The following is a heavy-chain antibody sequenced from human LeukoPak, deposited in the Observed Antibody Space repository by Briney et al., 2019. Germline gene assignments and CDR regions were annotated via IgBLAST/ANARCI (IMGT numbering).Heavy chain of an antibody. J-gene: IGHJ4*02. Sequence: SETLSLTCTVSGGSISSYYWSWIRQPAGKGLEWIGRIYTSGSTNYNPSLKSRVTMSVDTSKNQFSLKLSSVTAADTAVYYCARDQPPYYYDSSGYYSGYYFDYWGQGTLVTVSS. CDR2: IYTSGST. D-gene: IGHD3-22*01. CDR3: ARDQPPYYYDSSGYYSGYYFDY. V-gene: IGHV4-4*07. CDR1: GGSISSYY.